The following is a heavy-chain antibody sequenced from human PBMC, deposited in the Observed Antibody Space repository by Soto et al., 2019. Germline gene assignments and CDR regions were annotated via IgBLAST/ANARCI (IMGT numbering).Heavy chain of an antibody. Sequence: EVQLVESGGGLVKPGGSLRLSCAASGFTCNNAWMNWVRQAPGKGLEWVGRIRSKADGGTTDYPAPVKDRFTISTDYSKNTLHLQMNSLKTEDTAVYYCTTEPDYTNYFVYWGQGTLVTVSS. CDR3: TTEPDYTNYFVY. CDR1: GFTCNNAW. D-gene: IGHD4-4*01. V-gene: IGHV3-15*07. CDR2: IRSKADGGTT. J-gene: IGHJ4*02.